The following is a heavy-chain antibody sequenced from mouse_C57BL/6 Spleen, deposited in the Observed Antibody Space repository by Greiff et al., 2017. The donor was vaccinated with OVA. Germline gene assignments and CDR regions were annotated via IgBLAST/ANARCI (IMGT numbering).Heavy chain of an antibody. Sequence: EVQLQQSGPELVKPGASVKICCKASGYTFTDYYMNWVKQSHGKSLEWIGDINPNNGGTSYNQKFKGKATLTVDKSSSTAYMELRSLTSEDSAVYYCARPTSYYYGSSPHAMDYWGQGTSVTVSS. J-gene: IGHJ4*01. CDR1: GYTFTDYY. D-gene: IGHD1-1*01. CDR2: INPNNGGT. CDR3: ARPTSYYYGSSPHAMDY. V-gene: IGHV1-26*01.